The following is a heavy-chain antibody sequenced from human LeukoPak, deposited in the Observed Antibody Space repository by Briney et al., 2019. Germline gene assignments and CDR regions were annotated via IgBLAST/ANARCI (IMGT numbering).Heavy chain of an antibody. CDR2: VSYDGSKK. CDR3: AKGRKKYDSSGYYGFDQ. D-gene: IGHD3-22*01. CDR1: GFSFGTHG. V-gene: IGHV3-30*18. J-gene: IGHJ4*02. Sequence: GGSLRLSCAASGFSFGTHGIYWVRQAPGKGLEWVAVVSYDGSKKYYAVSVKGRITISRDNSKNTVDLQMNSLRAEDTAVYYCAKGRKKYDSSGYYGFDQWGQGTLVTVSS.